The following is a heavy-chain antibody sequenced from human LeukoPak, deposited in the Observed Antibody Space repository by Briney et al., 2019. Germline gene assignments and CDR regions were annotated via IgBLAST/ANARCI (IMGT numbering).Heavy chain of an antibody. V-gene: IGHV3-9*01. CDR2: ISWNSGSI. J-gene: IGHJ4*02. CDR3: AINGGGDSGYGNFDY. Sequence: PGRSLRLSCAASGFTFDDYAMHWVRQAPGKGLEWVSGISWNSGSIGYADSVKGRFTISRDNAKNSLYLQMNSLRAEDTALYYCAINGGGDSGYGNFDYWGQGTLVTVSS. D-gene: IGHD5-12*01. CDR1: GFTFDDYA.